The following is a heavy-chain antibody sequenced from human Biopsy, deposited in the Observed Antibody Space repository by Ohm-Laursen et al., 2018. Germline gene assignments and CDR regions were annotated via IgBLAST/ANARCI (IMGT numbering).Heavy chain of an antibody. D-gene: IGHD5-24*01. Sequence: SLRLSCTASGFTFNTYEMIWVRQAPGKGLEWVSYTSSSGNTIDYADSVKGRFTISRDNAKSSLFLQMNSLRAEDTAVYYCARDVEGFYSYAMDVWGQGTTVTVSS. CDR2: TSSSGNTI. J-gene: IGHJ6*02. V-gene: IGHV3-48*03. CDR3: ARDVEGFYSYAMDV. CDR1: GFTFNTYE.